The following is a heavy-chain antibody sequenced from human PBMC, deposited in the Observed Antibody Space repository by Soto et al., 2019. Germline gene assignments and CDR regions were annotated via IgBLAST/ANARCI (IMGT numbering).Heavy chain of an antibody. Sequence: ASVKVSCKASGYTFSNYAISWVRQAPGQGLEWMGWISTNNGNTDHAQKLQGRVTMTTDTSTTTAYMELRSLRADDTAVYYCGRVTTAVAGCAFDYWGQGTLVTVSS. J-gene: IGHJ4*02. D-gene: IGHD6-19*01. V-gene: IGHV1-18*04. CDR2: ISTNNGNT. CDR1: GYTFSNYA. CDR3: GRVTTAVAGCAFDY.